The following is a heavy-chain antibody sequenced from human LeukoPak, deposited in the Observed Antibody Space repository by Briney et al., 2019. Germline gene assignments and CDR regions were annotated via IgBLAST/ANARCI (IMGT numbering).Heavy chain of an antibody. CDR3: AKTYYYDSSDYYENAFDI. CDR1: GFTFSRCW. D-gene: IGHD3-22*01. Sequence: GGSLRLSCAASGFTFSRCWMHWVRQAPGKGLVWVSRINSAGSSTKYADSVKGRFTISRDNAKNTLYLQMNGLRAEDTAMYYCAKTYYYDSSDYYENAFDIWGQGIMVTVSS. J-gene: IGHJ3*02. CDR2: INSAGSST. V-gene: IGHV3-74*01.